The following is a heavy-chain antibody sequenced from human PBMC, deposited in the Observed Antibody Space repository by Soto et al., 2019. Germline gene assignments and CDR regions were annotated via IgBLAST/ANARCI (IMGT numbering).Heavy chain of an antibody. CDR2: ISSSSSYI. V-gene: IGHV3-21*01. CDR3: ARLVRYCSGGSCDSDAFDI. Sequence: GGSLRLSCAASGFTFSSYSMNWVRQAPGKGLEWVSSISSSSSYIYYADSVKGRFTISRDNAKNSLYLQMNSLRAEDTAVYYCARLVRYCSGGSCDSDAFDIWGQGTMVTVSS. CDR1: GFTFSSYS. D-gene: IGHD2-15*01. J-gene: IGHJ3*02.